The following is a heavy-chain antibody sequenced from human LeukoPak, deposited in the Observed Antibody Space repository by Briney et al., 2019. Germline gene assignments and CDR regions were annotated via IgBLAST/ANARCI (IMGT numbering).Heavy chain of an antibody. Sequence: SETLSLTCTVSGGSISSYYWSWIRQPPGKGLEWIGYIYYSGSTSYNPSLKSRVTISVDTSKNQFSLKLSSVTAADTAVYYCARRTHYYDSSGYYPVLAFDIWGQGTMVTVSS. CDR3: ARRTHYYDSSGYYPVLAFDI. V-gene: IGHV4-59*01. D-gene: IGHD3-22*01. CDR1: GGSISSYY. CDR2: IYYSGST. J-gene: IGHJ3*02.